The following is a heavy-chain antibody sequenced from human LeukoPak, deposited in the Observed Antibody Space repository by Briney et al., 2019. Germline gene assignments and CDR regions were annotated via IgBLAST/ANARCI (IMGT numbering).Heavy chain of an antibody. CDR1: GFTFSSYD. CDR3: ASPGGFDY. D-gene: IGHD3-10*01. Sequence: AGGSLRLSCAASGFTFSSYDMHWVRQATGKGLEWVSAIGTAGDTYYPGSVKGRFTISRDNAKNSLYLQMNSLIAEDTAVYYCASPGGFDYWGQGTLVTVSS. V-gene: IGHV3-13*01. J-gene: IGHJ4*02. CDR2: IGTAGDT.